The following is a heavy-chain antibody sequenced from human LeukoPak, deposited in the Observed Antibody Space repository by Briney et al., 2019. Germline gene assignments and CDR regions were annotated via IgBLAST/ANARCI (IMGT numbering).Heavy chain of an antibody. J-gene: IGHJ4*02. Sequence: PGGSLRLSCAACGFTFSNYWMHWVRQVPGKGLVGVSRINNDGSDPKYADSVKGRFTISRDNAKNSLYLQMNSLRSEDTAVYYCARIGQDRKLTYCSGGSCYFDYWGQGTLVTVSS. CDR1: GFTFSNYW. CDR3: ARIGQDRKLTYCSGGSCYFDY. V-gene: IGHV3-74*01. D-gene: IGHD2-15*01. CDR2: INNDGSDP.